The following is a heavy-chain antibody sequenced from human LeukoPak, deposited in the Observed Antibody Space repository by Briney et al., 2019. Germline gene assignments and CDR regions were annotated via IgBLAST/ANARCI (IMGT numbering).Heavy chain of an antibody. J-gene: IGHJ4*02. Sequence: SETLSLTCAVYGGSFSGYYWSWIRQPPGKGLEWIGEINHSGSTNYNPSLKSRVTISVDTSKNQFSLKLSSVTAADTAVYYCARVRFGDRIDYWGQGILVTVSS. CDR3: ARVRFGDRIDY. CDR2: INHSGST. V-gene: IGHV4-34*01. CDR1: GGSFSGYY. D-gene: IGHD3-10*01.